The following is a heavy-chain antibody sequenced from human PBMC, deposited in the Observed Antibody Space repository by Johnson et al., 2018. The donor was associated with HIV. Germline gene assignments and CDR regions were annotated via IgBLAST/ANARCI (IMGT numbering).Heavy chain of an antibody. V-gene: IGHV3-15*05. CDR3: AKANWNGDAFDI. J-gene: IGHJ3*02. CDR1: GFTFSSYG. CDR2: IKSKTDGGTT. D-gene: IGHD1-1*01. Sequence: VQLVESGGGVVQPGRSLRLSCAASGFTFSSYGMHWVRQAPGKGLEWVGRIKSKTDGGTTDYAAPVKGRFTISRDDSKNTLYLQMNSLRAEDTALYYCAKANWNGDAFDIWGQGTMVTVSS.